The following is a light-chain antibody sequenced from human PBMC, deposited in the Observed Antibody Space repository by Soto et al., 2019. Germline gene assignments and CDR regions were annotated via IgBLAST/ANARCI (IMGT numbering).Light chain of an antibody. V-gene: IGKV3-20*01. Sequence: EIVLTQSPGTLSLSPGERATLSCRASQRISSNYLAWYQQKPGQAPRLLIYGASSRATGFPDRFSGSWSGTDFTLTISRLEPEDFAVYYCQQYDSSPTCGGGTKV. CDR1: QRISSNY. CDR2: GAS. J-gene: IGKJ4*01. CDR3: QQYDSSPT.